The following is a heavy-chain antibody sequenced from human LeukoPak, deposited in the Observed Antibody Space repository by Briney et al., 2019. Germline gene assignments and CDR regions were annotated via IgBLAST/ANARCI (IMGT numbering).Heavy chain of an antibody. CDR2: IKEDGSEK. CDR3: ARDHNYGSDY. Sequence: GGSLRLSCAASGFTFSSYWMSWVRQAPGKGLEWVANIKEDGSEKYYVDSVKGRFTISRDSAKNSLYLQMNSLRVEDTAVYYCARDHNYGSDYWGQGTLVTVSS. J-gene: IGHJ4*02. CDR1: GFTFSSYW. V-gene: IGHV3-7*03. D-gene: IGHD5-18*01.